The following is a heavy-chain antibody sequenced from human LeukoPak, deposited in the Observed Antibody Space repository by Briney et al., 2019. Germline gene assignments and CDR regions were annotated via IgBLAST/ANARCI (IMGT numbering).Heavy chain of an antibody. Sequence: ASVKVSRKASGYTFTIYDINWVRQATGQGLEWMGWMNPNSGNTGYAQKFQGRVTMTRNTSISTAYMELGSLRSEDTAVYYCARLGIWFGELGNEWGQGTLVTVSP. D-gene: IGHD3-10*01. CDR2: MNPNSGNT. V-gene: IGHV1-8*01. J-gene: IGHJ4*02. CDR1: GYTFTIYD. CDR3: ARLGIWFGELGNE.